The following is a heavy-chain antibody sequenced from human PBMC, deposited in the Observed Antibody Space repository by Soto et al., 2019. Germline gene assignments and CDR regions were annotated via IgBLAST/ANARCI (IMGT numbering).Heavy chain of an antibody. V-gene: IGHV4-34*01. J-gene: IGHJ3*02. CDR1: GGYFSGYY. CDR2: DNPTGST. D-gene: IGHD6-19*01. Sequence: QVQVQQWGAGLLKSSETLSLTCAVYGGYFSGYYWSWIRQPPGKGLEWIGEDNPTGSTNYNPSLKSLVTISVDTSKNHISLILNSVTAADTALYYCARSREQGLVDAFAIWGQGTMDTVTS. CDR3: ARSREQGLVDAFAI.